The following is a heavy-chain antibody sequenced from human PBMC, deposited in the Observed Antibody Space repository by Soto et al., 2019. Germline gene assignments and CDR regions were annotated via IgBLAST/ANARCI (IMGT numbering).Heavy chain of an antibody. CDR1: GYSFRSYW. CDR3: ARNKGYCSSISCYGMDV. D-gene: IGHD2-2*01. V-gene: IGHV5-51*01. J-gene: IGHJ6*02. CDR2: IYPGDSDT. Sequence: PGESLKISCKGSGYSFRSYWIVWVRQMPGKGLEWMGTIYPGDSDTRYSPSFQGQVTISADKSISTAYLQWNSLKASDTAMYFCARNKGYCSSISCYGMDVWGQGAAVTVSS.